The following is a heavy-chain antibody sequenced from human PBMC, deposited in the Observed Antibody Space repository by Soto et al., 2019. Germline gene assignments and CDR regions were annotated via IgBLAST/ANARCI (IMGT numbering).Heavy chain of an antibody. Sequence: GGCLRLSCAASGLTFSSYAMHWVRQAPGKGLEWVAVISYDGSNKYYADSVKGRFTISRDNSKNTLYLQMNSLRAEDTAVYYCARDHFESYYYYGMDVWGQGTTVTVSS. CDR1: GLTFSSYA. CDR2: ISYDGSNK. V-gene: IGHV3-30-3*01. J-gene: IGHJ6*02. CDR3: ARDHFESYYYYGMDV.